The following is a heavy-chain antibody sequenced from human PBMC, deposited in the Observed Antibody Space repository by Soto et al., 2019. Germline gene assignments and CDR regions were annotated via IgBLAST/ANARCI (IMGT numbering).Heavy chain of an antibody. CDR3: AKEALTVLPYFDY. D-gene: IGHD4-17*01. V-gene: IGHV3-23*01. CDR1: GFTFSSYV. Sequence: GGSLRLSCVVSGFTFSSYVMSWVRQAPGKGLEWVSGISGSGGITYYADSVKGRFTISRVNSKNTVYLQINSPRAEDTAVYFCAKEALTVLPYFDYWGQGMLVTVSS. CDR2: ISGSGGIT. J-gene: IGHJ4*02.